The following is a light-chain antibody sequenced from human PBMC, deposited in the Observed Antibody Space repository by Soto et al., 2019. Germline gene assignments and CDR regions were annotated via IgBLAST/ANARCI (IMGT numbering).Light chain of an antibody. V-gene: IGLV2-14*01. Sequence: QSALTQPASVSGSPGQSITISCTGTSSDVGGYNYVSWYQQHPGKAPKLMIYEVSNRPSGVSSRFSGSKSGNTASLTISGLQGEDEADYYCSSYTSSSTPVVFGGGTK. J-gene: IGLJ2*01. CDR1: SSDVGGYNY. CDR2: EVS. CDR3: SSYTSSSTPVV.